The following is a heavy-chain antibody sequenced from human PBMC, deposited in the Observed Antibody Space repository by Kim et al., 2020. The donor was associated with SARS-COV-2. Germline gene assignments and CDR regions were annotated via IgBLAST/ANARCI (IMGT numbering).Heavy chain of an antibody. V-gene: IGHV3-30*07. D-gene: IGHD4-17*01. Sequence: GKGRFTISGDNAKNTLYLQMNSLRAEDTAVYYCARGGAYYGDDYYYGMGVWGQGTTVTVSS. CDR3: ARGGAYYGDDYYYGMGV. J-gene: IGHJ6*02.